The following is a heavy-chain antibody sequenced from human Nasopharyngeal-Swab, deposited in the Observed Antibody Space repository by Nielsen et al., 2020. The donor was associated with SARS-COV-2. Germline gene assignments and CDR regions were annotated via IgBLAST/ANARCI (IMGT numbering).Heavy chain of an antibody. CDR2: IHYSGSP. J-gene: IGHJ4*02. Sequence: SETLSLNCTVSGGSISSSSYYWGWIRQPPGKGLEWIGSIHYSGSPYYNPSLTSRFTISVDTSKTQFSLKLSSVNAADTAVYYCARHLSWWLVTSYYFDYWGQGTLVTVSS. V-gene: IGHV4-39*01. CDR1: GGSISSSSYY. D-gene: IGHD6-19*01. CDR3: ARHLSWWLVTSYYFDY.